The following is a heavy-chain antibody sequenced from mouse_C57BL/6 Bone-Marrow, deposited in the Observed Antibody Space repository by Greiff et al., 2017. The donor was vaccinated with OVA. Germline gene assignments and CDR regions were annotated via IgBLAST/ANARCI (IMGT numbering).Heavy chain of an antibody. CDR3: ARHFGPWFAY. CDR2: ISGGGGNT. Sequence: VQLVESGGGLVKPGGSLKLSCAASGFTFSSYTMSWVRQTPEKRLEWVATISGGGGNTYYPDSVKGRFTISRDNAKNTLYLQMSRLRSEDTALYYCARHFGPWFAYWGQGTLVTVSA. J-gene: IGHJ3*01. CDR1: GFTFSSYT. V-gene: IGHV5-9*01.